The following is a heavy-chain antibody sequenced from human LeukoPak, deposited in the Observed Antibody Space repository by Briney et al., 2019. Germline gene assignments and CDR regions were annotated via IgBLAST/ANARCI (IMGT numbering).Heavy chain of an antibody. J-gene: IGHJ4*02. Sequence: PSETLSLTCTVSGGSISSSSYYWGWIRQPPGKGLEWIGSIYYSGSTYYNPSLKSRVTISVDTSKNQFSLKLSSVTAADTAVYYCARQFRGYYLFDYWGQGTLVTVSS. CDR3: ARQFRGYYLFDY. CDR1: GGSISSSSYY. D-gene: IGHD3-3*01. V-gene: IGHV4-39*01. CDR2: IYYSGST.